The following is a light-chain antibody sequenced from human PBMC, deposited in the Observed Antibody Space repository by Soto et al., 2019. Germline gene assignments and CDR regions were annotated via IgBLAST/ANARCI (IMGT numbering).Light chain of an antibody. Sequence: QSVLTQPASVSGSAGQSITISCTGTSSDGGGYNYVSWYQQHPGKAPKLMIYDVSNRPSGVSNRFSGSKSGNTASLTISGLQAEDEADYYCSSYTSSSTQVFGTGTRSPS. J-gene: IGLJ1*01. CDR2: DVS. CDR1: SSDGGGYNY. V-gene: IGLV2-14*01. CDR3: SSYTSSSTQV.